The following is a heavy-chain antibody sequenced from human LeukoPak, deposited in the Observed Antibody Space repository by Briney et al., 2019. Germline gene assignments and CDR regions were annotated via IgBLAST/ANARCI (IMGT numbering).Heavy chain of an antibody. CDR2: IYYSGST. Sequence: SETLSLTCTVSGGSISSYYWSWIRQPPGKGLEWIGYIYYSGSTNYNPSLKGRVTISVDTSKNQFSLKLSSVTAADTAVYYCARDYYYDSSGYYYGRAFDIWGQGTMVTVSS. D-gene: IGHD3-22*01. J-gene: IGHJ3*02. CDR1: GGSISSYY. CDR3: ARDYYYDSSGYYYGRAFDI. V-gene: IGHV4-59*01.